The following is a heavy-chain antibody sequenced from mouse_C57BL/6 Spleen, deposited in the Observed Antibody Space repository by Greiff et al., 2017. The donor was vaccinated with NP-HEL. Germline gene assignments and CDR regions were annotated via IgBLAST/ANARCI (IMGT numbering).Heavy chain of an antibody. Sequence: QVQLKQSGPELVKPGASVKISCKASGYAFSSSWMNWVKQRPGKGLEWIGRIYPGDGDTNYNGKFKGKATLTADKSSSTAYMQLSSLTSEDSAVYFCAREYYGRFDYWGQGTTLTVSS. CDR2: IYPGDGDT. D-gene: IGHD1-1*01. CDR1: GYAFSSSW. J-gene: IGHJ2*01. V-gene: IGHV1-82*01. CDR3: AREYYGRFDY.